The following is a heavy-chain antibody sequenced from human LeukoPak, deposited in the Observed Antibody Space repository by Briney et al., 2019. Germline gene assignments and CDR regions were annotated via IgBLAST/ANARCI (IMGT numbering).Heavy chain of an antibody. V-gene: IGHV1-46*01. CDR3: ARESGGRPFDY. CDR1: GYTLTSYY. J-gene: IGHJ4*02. Sequence: ASVKVSCKASGYTLTSYYMHWVRQAPGQGLEWMGIINPSGGSTTYAQKFQGRVTMTRDTSTTTVYMELSSLRSEDTAVYYCARESGGRPFDYWGQGTLVTVSS. CDR2: INPSGGST. D-gene: IGHD2-15*01.